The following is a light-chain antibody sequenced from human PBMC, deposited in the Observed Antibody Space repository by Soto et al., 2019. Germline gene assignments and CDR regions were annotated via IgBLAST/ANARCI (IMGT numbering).Light chain of an antibody. V-gene: IGLV2-23*02. CDR1: SSDVGTYNI. CDR3: CSFAGTSTYV. CDR2: EVT. J-gene: IGLJ1*01. Sequence: QSVLTQPASVSGSPGQSITISCTGTSSDVGTYNIVSWYQQHPGKDPKLIIYEVTKRPSGVSNRFSGSKSGNTASLTISGLQAEDEADYHCCSFAGTSTYVFGSGTRSPS.